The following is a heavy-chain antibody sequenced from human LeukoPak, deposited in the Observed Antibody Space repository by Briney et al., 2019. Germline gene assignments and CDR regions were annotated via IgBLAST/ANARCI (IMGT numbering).Heavy chain of an antibody. CDR1: GGSISSYY. D-gene: IGHD6-13*01. J-gene: IGHJ4*02. CDR2: IYYSGST. CDR3: ARHVVKRAAAGMNSFDY. V-gene: IGHV4-39*01. Sequence: SETLSLTCTVSGGSISSYYWSWIRQPPGKGLEWIGSIYYSGSTYYNPSLKSRVTISVDTSKNQFSLKLSSVTAADTAVYYCARHVVKRAAAGMNSFDYWGQGALVTVSS.